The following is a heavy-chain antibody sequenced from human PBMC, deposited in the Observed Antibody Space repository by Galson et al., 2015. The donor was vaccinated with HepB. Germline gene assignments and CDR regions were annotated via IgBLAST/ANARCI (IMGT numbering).Heavy chain of an antibody. CDR3: ARDDSPSSSPLSGN. CDR1: GYTFTIYG. V-gene: IGHV1-18*01. D-gene: IGHD2-21*02. J-gene: IGHJ4*02. Sequence: SVKVSCKASGYTFTIYGISWVRQAPGQGLEWMGWISAYNGNTHYAQNLQGRVTMTTDTSTSTAYMELRSLRSDDTAIYYCARDDSPSSSPLSGNWGQGTLVTVSS. CDR2: ISAYNGNT.